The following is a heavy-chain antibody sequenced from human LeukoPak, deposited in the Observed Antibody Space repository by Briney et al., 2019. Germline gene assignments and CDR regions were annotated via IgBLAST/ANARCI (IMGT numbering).Heavy chain of an antibody. CDR1: GFNYNTYW. D-gene: IGHD1-26*01. J-gene: IGHJ4*02. Sequence: GGSLRLSCVASGFNYNTYWMSWVRQAPGKGLEWVANIKQDGSEKNYVDSVKGRFTISRDNAKNSLYLQMNSLRAEDTAIYYCTRDYRGTFDYWGQGTLVTVSS. CDR3: TRDYRGTFDY. V-gene: IGHV3-7*03. CDR2: IKQDGSEK.